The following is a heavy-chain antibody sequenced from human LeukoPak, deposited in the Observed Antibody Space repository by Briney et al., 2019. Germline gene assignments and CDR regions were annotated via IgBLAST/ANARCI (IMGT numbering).Heavy chain of an antibody. CDR3: ARAKGVVAAAGTTYNY. J-gene: IGHJ4*02. CDR1: GYTFTGYY. D-gene: IGHD6-13*01. CDR2: INPNSSGT. V-gene: IGHV1-2*06. Sequence: ASVKASCKASGYTFTGYYMHWVRQAPGQGLEWMGRINPNSSGTNYAQKFQGRVTMTRDTSISTAYMELSRLRSDDTAVYYCARAKGVVAAAGTTYNYWGQGTLVTVSS.